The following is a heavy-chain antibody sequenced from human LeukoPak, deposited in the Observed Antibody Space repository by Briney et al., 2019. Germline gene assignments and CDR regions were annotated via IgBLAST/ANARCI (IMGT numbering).Heavy chain of an antibody. CDR3: ARVVPRGDYYGMDV. CDR2: INTDGSGT. CDR1: GFTFSIYW. V-gene: IGHV3-74*01. Sequence: GGSLILSCAASGFTFSIYWMHWVRQAPGKGLVWVSRINTDGSGTIYADSVKGRFPISRDNAKNTLYLQMNSLRAEDTAVYYCARVVPRGDYYGMDVWGQGTTVTVSS. J-gene: IGHJ6*01.